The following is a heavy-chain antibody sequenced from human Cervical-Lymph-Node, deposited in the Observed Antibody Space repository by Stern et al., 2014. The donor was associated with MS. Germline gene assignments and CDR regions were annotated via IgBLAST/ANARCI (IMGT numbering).Heavy chain of an antibody. CDR2: LYYSGST. CDR1: SGFIGNNY. D-gene: IGHD3-16*02. CDR3: ARAGPYDYIWGNFRHRAFYFDS. V-gene: IGHV4-59*01. J-gene: IGHJ4*02. Sequence: VQLVESGPGLVKPSETLSLMCSVSSGFIGNNYWSWIRQPPGKGLEWIGHLYYSGSTYYNPSIKSRVTISLDTSKNQLSLRLSSVTAADTAVYYCARAGPYDYIWGNFRHRAFYFDSWGQGALVTVSS.